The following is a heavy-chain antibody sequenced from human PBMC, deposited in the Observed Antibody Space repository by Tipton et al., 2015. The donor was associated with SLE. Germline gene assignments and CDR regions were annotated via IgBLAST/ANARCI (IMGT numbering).Heavy chain of an antibody. CDR1: GGSISISTYF. CDR2: VYYSGGS. CDR3: ASTGWDGHNILEFDY. D-gene: IGHD5-24*01. J-gene: IGHJ4*02. Sequence: PGLVKPSETLSLTCTVSGGSISISTYFWGWIRQPPGKGLEWIGSVYYSGGSYYNPSLKSRVSISVDLSKNQFSLRLSSVTAADTAVYFCASTGWDGHNILEFDYWGQGNLVTVSS. V-gene: IGHV4-39*07.